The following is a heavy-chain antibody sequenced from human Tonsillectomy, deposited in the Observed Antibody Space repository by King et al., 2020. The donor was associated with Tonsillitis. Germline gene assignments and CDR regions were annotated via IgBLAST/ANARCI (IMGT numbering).Heavy chain of an antibody. D-gene: IGHD4-17*01. CDR3: RDGDYGHFDS. CDR2: IRSTPSGGTT. CDR1: GVTFGDYP. J-gene: IGHJ4*02. Sequence: VQLVESGGGLVQPGRSLRLSCSASGVTFGDYPMSWFRQAPGKGLEWVGFIRSTPSGGTTEYAASVKGRFSISRDDSKNIAYLQMNSLKSEDTGVYYCRDGDYGHFDSWGQGILVTVSS. V-gene: IGHV3-49*03.